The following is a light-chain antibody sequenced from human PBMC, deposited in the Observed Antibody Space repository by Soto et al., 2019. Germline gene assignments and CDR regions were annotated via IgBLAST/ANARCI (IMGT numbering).Light chain of an antibody. V-gene: IGLV2-14*03. CDR3: SSYTTSNTRQIV. CDR1: SSDVGGYNY. Sequence: QSVLPQLASVSGSPGQSITISCTGTSSDVGGYNYVSWYQHHPGKAPKLIIYDVTNRPSGVSNPFSGSKSGNTASLTISGLQPEDEADYYCSSYTTSNTRQIVFGTGTKVTVL. CDR2: DVT. J-gene: IGLJ1*01.